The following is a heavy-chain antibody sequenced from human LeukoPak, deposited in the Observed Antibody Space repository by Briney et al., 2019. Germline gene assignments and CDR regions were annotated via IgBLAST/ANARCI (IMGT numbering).Heavy chain of an antibody. V-gene: IGHV1-2*02. CDR2: INPNSGGT. D-gene: IGHD6-19*01. Sequence: GASVKVSCKASGYTFTGYYMHWVRQVPGQGLEWMGWINPNSGGTNYAQKFQGRVTMTRDTSISTAYMELSRLRSDDTAVYYCARVPAQKYSSGWGNDYWGQGTLVTVSS. CDR1: GYTFTGYY. CDR3: ARVPAQKYSSGWGNDY. J-gene: IGHJ4*02.